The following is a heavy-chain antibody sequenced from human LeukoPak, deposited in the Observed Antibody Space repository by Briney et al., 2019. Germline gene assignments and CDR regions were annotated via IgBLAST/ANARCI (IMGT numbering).Heavy chain of an antibody. CDR2: INPKNGGS. J-gene: IGHJ5*02. CDR1: GYTFTSYY. Sequence: GASVKVSCKASGYTFTSYYIHWVRQAPGQGLEWVGWINPKNGGSNYAQKFQGRVTMTRDRAISTAYMELSRLTSDDTAVYYCARASFWESPINWFAPWGLGTLVTVSS. V-gene: IGHV1-2*02. D-gene: IGHD3-16*01. CDR3: ARASFWESPINWFAP.